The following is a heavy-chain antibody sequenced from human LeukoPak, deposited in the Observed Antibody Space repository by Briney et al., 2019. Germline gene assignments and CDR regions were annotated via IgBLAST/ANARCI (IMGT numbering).Heavy chain of an antibody. CDR2: IKPNSGGT. V-gene: IGHV1-2*02. CDR1: GYTFTGYY. D-gene: IGHD3-10*01. CDR3: ARDPPIGGADVFDI. J-gene: IGHJ3*02. Sequence: GASVKVSCKAAGYTFTGYYMHWVRQAPGQGLEWMGWIKPNSGGTNYAQKFQGRVTMTRDTSISTAYMELSRLTSDDTAVYYCARDPPIGGADVFDIWGQGTMVTVSS.